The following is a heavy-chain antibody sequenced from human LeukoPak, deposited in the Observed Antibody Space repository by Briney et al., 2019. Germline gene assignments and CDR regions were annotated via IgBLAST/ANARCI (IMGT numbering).Heavy chain of an antibody. J-gene: IGHJ4*02. Sequence: GGSLRLSCAASGFTFSSYALSWVRQAPGKGLEWVSAISGSGGRTYYADSVKGRFTISRDNSKNTLYLQMNSLRAEDTAVYYFAKDGITYYYYCSGSQGVDYWGQGTLVTVSS. CDR2: ISGSGGRT. CDR3: AKDGITYYYYCSGSQGVDY. CDR1: GFTFSSYA. V-gene: IGHV3-23*01. D-gene: IGHD3-22*01.